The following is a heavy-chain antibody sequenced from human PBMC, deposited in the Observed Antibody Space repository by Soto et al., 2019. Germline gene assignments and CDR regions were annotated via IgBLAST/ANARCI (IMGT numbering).Heavy chain of an antibody. CDR3: ARVGMLVRGGNYYYYGMDV. J-gene: IGHJ6*02. CDR2: IYYSGST. CDR1: GGSISSGDYY. V-gene: IGHV4-30-4*01. Sequence: PSETLSLTCTVSGGSISSGDYYWSWIRQPPGKGLEWIGYIYYSGSTYYNPSLKSRVTISVDKSKNQFSLKLSSVTAADTAVYYCARVGMLVRGGNYYYYGMDVWGQGTTVTVSS. D-gene: IGHD3-10*01.